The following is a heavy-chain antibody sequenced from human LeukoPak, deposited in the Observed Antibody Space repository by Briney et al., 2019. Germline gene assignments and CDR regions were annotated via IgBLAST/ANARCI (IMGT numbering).Heavy chain of an antibody. CDR3: ARGSSDSSGHRRFDF. V-gene: IGHV3-74*01. CDR1: GFTFXSYW. CDR2: INSDGSST. Sequence: PXGSLRLSCAASGFTFXSYWMRWVRQAPGKGLACVSHINSDGSSTNYADSVKGRFTISRDNAKNTLYLQMNSLRAEDTAVYYCARGSSDSSGHRRFDFWGQGTLVTVSS. D-gene: IGHD3-22*01. J-gene: IGHJ4*02.